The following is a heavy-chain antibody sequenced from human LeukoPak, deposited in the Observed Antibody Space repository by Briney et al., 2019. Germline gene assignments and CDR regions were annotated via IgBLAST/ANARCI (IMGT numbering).Heavy chain of an antibody. CDR1: GASISNHY. J-gene: IGHJ3*01. CDR3: ARTRYSGSHNSAFDL. V-gene: IGHV4-59*08. Sequence: SETLSLTCTVSGASISNHYWSWIRQSPGKGLEWTGNIYYSGNTNYNPSLKSRVTISIDTSRIHFSLHLSSVTAADTAVYYCARTRYSGSHNSAFDLWGQGTVVTVSS. CDR2: IYYSGNT. D-gene: IGHD1-26*01.